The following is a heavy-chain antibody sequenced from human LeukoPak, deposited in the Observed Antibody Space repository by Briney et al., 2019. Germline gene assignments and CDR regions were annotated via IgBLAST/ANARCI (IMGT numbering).Heavy chain of an antibody. CDR3: TRDTPYYYDSSGYYDY. CDR1: GFTFGDYA. J-gene: IGHJ4*02. D-gene: IGHD3-22*01. V-gene: IGHV3-49*04. CDR2: IRSKAYGGTT. Sequence: PGGSLRLSCTASGFTFGDYAMSWVRQAPGKGLEWVGFIRSKAYGGTTEYAASVKGRFTISRDDSKGIAYLQMNSLKTEDTAVYYCTRDTPYYYDSSGYYDYWGQGTLVTVSS.